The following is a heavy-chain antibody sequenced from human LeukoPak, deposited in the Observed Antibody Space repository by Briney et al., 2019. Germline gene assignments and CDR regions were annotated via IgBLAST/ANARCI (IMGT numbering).Heavy chain of an antibody. V-gene: IGHV4-59*08. D-gene: IGHD1-26*01. J-gene: IGHJ1*01. Sequence: PSETLSLTCTVSGGSLSNYYWSWVRLPPWKGLEWIGYIYYSGSTNYNPSLKSQVTISVDTSKNQFSLQLSSVTAADTAMYYCARSGTVGAMPVWGQGTLVTVSS. CDR2: IYYSGST. CDR1: GGSLSNYY. CDR3: ARSGTVGAMPV.